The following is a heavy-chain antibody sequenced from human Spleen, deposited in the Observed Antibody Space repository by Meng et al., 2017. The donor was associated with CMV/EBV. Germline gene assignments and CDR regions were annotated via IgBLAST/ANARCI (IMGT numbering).Heavy chain of an antibody. D-gene: IGHD6-19*01. Sequence: ASVKVSCKASGYTFTSHGISWVRQAPGQGLEWMGWISTYNGDTMYAQNLLGRVTVTTDTSKTTAYLELRSLRSDDTAVYYCARDAPSMTVAGGIDFWGQGTLVTVSS. CDR1: GYTFTSHG. CDR2: ISTYNGDT. J-gene: IGHJ4*02. V-gene: IGHV1-18*01. CDR3: ARDAPSMTVAGGIDF.